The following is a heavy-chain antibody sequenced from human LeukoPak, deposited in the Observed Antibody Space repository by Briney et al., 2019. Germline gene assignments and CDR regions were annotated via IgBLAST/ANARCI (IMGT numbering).Heavy chain of an antibody. J-gene: IGHJ4*02. CDR3: ARVRKLRTRGVMDPLDY. Sequence: PGGSLRLSCAASGCTFNYYWRTWVRQAPGKGLEWVANIHQDGSEKYYVDSVKGRFIISRDNAKNSLYLQMNRLRAEDTAVYYCARVRKLRTRGVMDPLDYWGQGTLVTVSS. V-gene: IGHV3-7*01. CDR2: IHQDGSEK. D-gene: IGHD3-10*01. CDR1: GCTFNYYW.